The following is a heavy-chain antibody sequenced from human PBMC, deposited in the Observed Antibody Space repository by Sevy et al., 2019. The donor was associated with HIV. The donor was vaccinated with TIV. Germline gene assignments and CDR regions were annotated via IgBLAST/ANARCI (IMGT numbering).Heavy chain of an antibody. J-gene: IGHJ3*02. Sequence: SETLSLTCAVSGVSIGSGDYSWNWIRQPPGKGLEWIGYIYHTGNTYYNPSLKSRITISLDRSKNQFSLRLSSVTAADTAVYFCARDGGTMTTPGSFDIWGQGSMVTVSS. D-gene: IGHD4-17*01. CDR2: IYHTGNT. CDR1: GVSIGSGDYS. CDR3: ARDGGTMTTPGSFDI. V-gene: IGHV4-30-2*01.